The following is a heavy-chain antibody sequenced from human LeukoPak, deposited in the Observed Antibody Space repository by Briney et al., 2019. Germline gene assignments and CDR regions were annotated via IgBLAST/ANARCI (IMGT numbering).Heavy chain of an antibody. V-gene: IGHV3-7*03. J-gene: IGHJ4*02. D-gene: IGHD3-3*01. CDR3: ATEEWYRFDY. Sequence: GGSLRLSCAASGFTFSNYWMTWVRQAPGKGLEWVATIKPDGSEKYYVDSVRGRFTISRDDAKNSLYLQMNSLRAEDTAVYYCATEEWYRFDYWGQGTLVTVSS. CDR2: IKPDGSEK. CDR1: GFTFSNYW.